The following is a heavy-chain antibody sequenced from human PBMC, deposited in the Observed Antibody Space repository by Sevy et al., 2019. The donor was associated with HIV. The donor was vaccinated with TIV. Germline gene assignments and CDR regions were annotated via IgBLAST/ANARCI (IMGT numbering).Heavy chain of an antibody. V-gene: IGHV4-39*01. CDR1: GGSISSSSYY. CDR3: ARHGRVVAANNWFDP. D-gene: IGHD2-15*01. CDR2: IYYSGST. Sequence: SETLSLTCTVSGGSISSSSYYWGWIRQPPGKGLEWIGSIYYSGSTYYNPSLKSRVTISVDTSNNQFSLKLSSVTAADTAVYYCARHGRVVAANNWFDPWGQGTLVTVSS. J-gene: IGHJ5*02.